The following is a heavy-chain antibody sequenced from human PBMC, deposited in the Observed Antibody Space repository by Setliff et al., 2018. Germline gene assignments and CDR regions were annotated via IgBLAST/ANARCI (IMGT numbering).Heavy chain of an antibody. CDR2: INNYSFKT. D-gene: IGHD3-22*01. J-gene: IGHJ4*02. CDR1: GYTFNNYG. CDR3: ARINFYVSSGYYYAPDF. V-gene: IGHV1-18*01. Sequence: ASVKVSCKASGYTFNNYGITWVRQAPGQGLEWMGWINNYSFKTTYPQKFLDRVTVTTDTSATAAYMELKNLRSDDTAVYYCARINFYVSSGYYYAPDFWGQGTLVTVSS.